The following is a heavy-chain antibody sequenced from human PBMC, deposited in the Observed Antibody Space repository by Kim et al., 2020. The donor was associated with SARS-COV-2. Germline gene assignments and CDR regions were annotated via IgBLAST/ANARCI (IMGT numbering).Heavy chain of an antibody. CDR1: GFTFSNAW. J-gene: IGHJ6*02. CDR2: IKSKTDGGTT. CDR3: TTDSLLYSSSWYRYYYYYGMDV. V-gene: IGHV3-15*01. D-gene: IGHD6-13*01. Sequence: GGSLRLSCAASGFTFSNAWMSWVRQAPGKGLEWVGRIKSKTDGGTTDYAAPVKGRFTISRDDSKNTLYLQMNSLKTEDTAVYYCTTDSLLYSSSWYRYYYYYGMDVWGQGTTVTVSS.